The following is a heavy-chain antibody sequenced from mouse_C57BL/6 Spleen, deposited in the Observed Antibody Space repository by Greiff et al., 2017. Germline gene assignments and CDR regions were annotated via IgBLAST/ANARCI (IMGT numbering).Heavy chain of an antibody. CDR3: VRDCSSDHYFDY. CDR2: IRSKSSNYAP. V-gene: IGHV10-3*01. D-gene: IGHD1-1*01. Sequence: GGGLVQPKGSLKLSCAASGFPFNPYALHWVRQAPGKGLEWVARIRSKSSNYAPYYAESVKDKFTISRDDSQSLLYLQMNNLKTEDTTMYYCVRDCSSDHYFDYWGQGTTLTVSS. J-gene: IGHJ2*01. CDR1: GFPFNPYA.